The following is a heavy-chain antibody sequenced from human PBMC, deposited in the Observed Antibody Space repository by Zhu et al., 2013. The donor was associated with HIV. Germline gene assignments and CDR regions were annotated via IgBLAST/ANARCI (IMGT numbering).Heavy chain of an antibody. V-gene: IGHV1-2*02. CDR1: GYDFTGYY. Sequence: QVQLLQSGAEVKEPGASVKVSCKTSGYDFTGYYIHWIRQAPGQGLEWVGWISPNTGGTDYAQKFQGRVTMTRDTSISTAYIDLRSLRSDDTAVYYCARGDYYDSSGYYDYWGQGTLVTVSS. CDR2: ISPNTGGT. D-gene: IGHD3-22*01. J-gene: IGHJ4*02. CDR3: ARGDYYDSSGYYDY.